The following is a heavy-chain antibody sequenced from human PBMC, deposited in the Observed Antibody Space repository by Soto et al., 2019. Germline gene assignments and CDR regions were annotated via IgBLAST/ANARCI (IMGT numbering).Heavy chain of an antibody. J-gene: IGHJ6*02. CDR3: VKDGLERLRARPSDYYGMDV. Sequence: QVQLVESGGGVVQPGRSLRLSCAASGFSFSNYGMHWVRQAPGKGLEWVALISYDGRNKYYVGSVEGRFTISRDNSKNTLDLQMNSLRVEDTAVYYCVKDGLERLRARPSDYYGMDVWGQGTTVTVSS. CDR2: ISYDGRNK. CDR1: GFSFSNYG. V-gene: IGHV3-30*18. D-gene: IGHD3-16*01.